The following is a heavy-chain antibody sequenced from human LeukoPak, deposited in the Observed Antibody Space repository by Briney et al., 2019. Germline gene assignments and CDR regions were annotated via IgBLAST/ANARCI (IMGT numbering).Heavy chain of an antibody. D-gene: IGHD5-18*01. Sequence: SETLSLTCTVSGGSISSYYWSWIRQPPGKGLEWIGYISYSGSTNYNPSLKSRVTISIDTSKNQFSLKLSSVTAADTAVYYCARGGYSYGYGIGYWGQGTLVTVSS. V-gene: IGHV4-59*01. CDR3: ARGGYSYGYGIGY. J-gene: IGHJ4*02. CDR2: ISYSGST. CDR1: GGSISSYY.